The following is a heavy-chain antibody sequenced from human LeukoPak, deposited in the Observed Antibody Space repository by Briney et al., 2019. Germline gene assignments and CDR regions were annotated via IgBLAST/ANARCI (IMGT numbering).Heavy chain of an antibody. CDR2: ISSSGSTI. D-gene: IGHD6-19*01. J-gene: IGHJ4*02. Sequence: GGSLRLSCAASGFTFSSYEMNWVRQAPGKGLEWVSYISSSGSTIYYADSVKGRFTISRDNAKNSLYLQMNSLRAEDTAVYYCARAHPSRSGWYENWSQGTLVTVSS. CDR3: ARAHPSRSGWYEN. V-gene: IGHV3-48*03. CDR1: GFTFSSYE.